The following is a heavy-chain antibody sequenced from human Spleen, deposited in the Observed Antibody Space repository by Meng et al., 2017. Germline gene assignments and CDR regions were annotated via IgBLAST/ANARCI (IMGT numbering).Heavy chain of an antibody. CDR2: ISSSSSYI. CDR3: ARDLRPNWDSGYDFLDY. D-gene: IGHD5-12*01. V-gene: IGHV3-21*01. CDR1: GFTFSSYS. Sequence: GESLKISCAASGFTFSSYSMNWVRQAPGKGLEWVSSISSSSSYIYYADSVKGRFTISRDNAKNSLYLQMNSLRAEDTAVYYCARDLRPNWDSGYDFLDYWGQGTLVTVSS. J-gene: IGHJ4*02.